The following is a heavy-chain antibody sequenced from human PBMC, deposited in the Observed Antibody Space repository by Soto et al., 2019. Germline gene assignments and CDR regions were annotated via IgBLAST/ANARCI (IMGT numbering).Heavy chain of an antibody. CDR3: ARVVPGAEAWFGP. V-gene: IGHV1-24*01. CDR2: FDPEDGET. CDR1: GYTLTELS. J-gene: IGHJ5*02. Sequence: ASVKVSCKVSGYTLTELSMHWVRQAPGKGLEWMGGFDPEDGETIYAQKFQGRVTMTTDTSTTTAYMELRSLISDDTAVYYCARVVPGAEAWFGPWGQGTLVTVSS. D-gene: IGHD2-2*01.